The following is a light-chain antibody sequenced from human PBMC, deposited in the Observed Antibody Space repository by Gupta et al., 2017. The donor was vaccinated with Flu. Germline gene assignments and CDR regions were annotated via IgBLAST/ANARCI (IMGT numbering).Light chain of an antibody. CDR3: SSYTSSSTLV. Sequence: SLTISCTGTSSEVGGYNYVSWYKQHPGKAPKLMIYEVSNRPSGVSTRFSGSKAGNTASLTISGLQAEDEADYYCSSYTSSSTLVFGGGTKLTVL. CDR2: EVS. J-gene: IGLJ2*01. V-gene: IGLV2-14*01. CDR1: SSEVGGYNY.